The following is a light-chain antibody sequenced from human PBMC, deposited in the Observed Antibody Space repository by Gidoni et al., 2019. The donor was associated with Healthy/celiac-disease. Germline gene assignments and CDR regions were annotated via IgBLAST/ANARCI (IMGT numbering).Light chain of an antibody. CDR3: QQSYSTPLT. Sequence: DIQMTQSPSSLSASVGDRVTITCRASQSISSYLNWYQQKPGKAPKLLIYAASSLQSGVPSRFSGSGSGTDFTLTISSLQPEDFATYYCQQSYSTPLTLGHETKVEIK. V-gene: IGKV1-39*01. J-gene: IGKJ1*01. CDR1: QSISSY. CDR2: AAS.